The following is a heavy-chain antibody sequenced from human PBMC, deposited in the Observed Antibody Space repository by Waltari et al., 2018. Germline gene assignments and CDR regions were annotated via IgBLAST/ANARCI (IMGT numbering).Heavy chain of an antibody. CDR3: AKVAPRTYRSPVPGRDYYYGMDV. CDR2: IDSDGTSK. Sequence: EVRLVESGGGLVQPGESLRLSCAASGFPFSRFWMHWVRHAPGKGLVWVARIDSDGTSKRYADSVKGRFTIARDNAKNTLYLQMKRLRVEDTAVYYCAKVAPRTYRSPVPGRDYYYGMDVWGQGTTVTVFS. J-gene: IGHJ6*02. V-gene: IGHV3-74*01. D-gene: IGHD6-13*01. CDR1: GFPFSRFW.